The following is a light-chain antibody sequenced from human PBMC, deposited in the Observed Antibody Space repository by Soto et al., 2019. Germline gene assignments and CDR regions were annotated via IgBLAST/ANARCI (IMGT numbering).Light chain of an antibody. Sequence: VVLTQSPGTLSLSPGERATLSCRASQSIPSNSVAWYQQKVGQAPSLLIFAASRRATGIPDRFSGSGSATDFTLTISRLEHQDLVMYYCQHYCNSSPTVGGGTKVEIK. J-gene: IGKJ4*01. CDR1: QSIPSNS. CDR3: QHYCNSSPT. V-gene: IGKV3-20*01. CDR2: AAS.